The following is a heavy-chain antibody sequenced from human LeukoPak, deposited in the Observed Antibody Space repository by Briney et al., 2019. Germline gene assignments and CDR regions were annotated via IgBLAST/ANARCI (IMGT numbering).Heavy chain of an antibody. Sequence: GGSLRLSCAAAGFIFDNYAIHWVRQAPGKGLELVSLISEDGGSTFYADSVRGRFTISRDNPREYLSLQMSSLRSEDTALYYCARESETSGWYDYWGQGTLVTVSS. CDR2: ISEDGGST. CDR1: GFIFDNYA. J-gene: IGHJ4*02. D-gene: IGHD6-19*01. V-gene: IGHV3-43*02. CDR3: ARESETSGWYDY.